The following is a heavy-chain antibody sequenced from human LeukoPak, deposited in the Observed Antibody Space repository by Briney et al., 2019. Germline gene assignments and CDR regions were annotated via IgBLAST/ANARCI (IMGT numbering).Heavy chain of an antibody. CDR2: ISSSSSYT. J-gene: IGHJ3*02. D-gene: IGHD3-3*01. V-gene: IGHV3-11*06. Sequence: KTGGSLRLSCAASGFTFSDYYMSGIRGAPGEGGEWVSYISSSSSYTNSAASLKARFTISSDNPKHSLYLQMNSLRAEATAVSYCPSTIFGVVTHDAFDIWGQGTMVTVSS. CDR3: PSTIFGVVTHDAFDI. CDR1: GFTFSDYY.